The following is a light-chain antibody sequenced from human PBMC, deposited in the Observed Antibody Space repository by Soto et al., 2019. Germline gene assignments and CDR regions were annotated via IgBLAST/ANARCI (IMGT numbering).Light chain of an antibody. CDR2: DAS. V-gene: IGKV3-11*01. J-gene: IGKJ2*01. CDR1: QSVRSY. CDR3: QQYNNWPPMST. Sequence: EIVLTQSPATLSLSPGERATLSCRASQSVRSYLAWYQQKPGQAPRLLIYDASNRATGIPARFSGSVSGTEFTLTINSQQPEDFVIYYCQQYNNWPPMSTFGQGTKLEMK.